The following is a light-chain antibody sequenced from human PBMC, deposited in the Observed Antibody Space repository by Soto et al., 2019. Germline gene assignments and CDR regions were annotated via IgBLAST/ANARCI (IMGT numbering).Light chain of an antibody. J-gene: IGKJ1*01. V-gene: IGKV3-15*01. CDR1: QSLKTD. Sequence: EILWTQSPASLSVSPGGSATLPCSSSQSLKTDLGWYPPTPGQAPRLLLYGASTRATGTPTRFSGSGSGTDFLLTISGLEPADSGTYLCHQHGGTPETFGLGTKVDIK. CDR3: HQHGGTPET. CDR2: GAS.